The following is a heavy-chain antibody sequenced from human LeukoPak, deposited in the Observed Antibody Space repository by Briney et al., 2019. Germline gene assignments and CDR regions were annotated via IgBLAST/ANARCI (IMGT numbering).Heavy chain of an antibody. V-gene: IGHV1-69*13. D-gene: IGHD3-10*01. CDR1: GGTFSSYA. J-gene: IGHJ6*03. Sequence: SVKVSCKASGGTFSSYAISWVRQAPGQGLEWMGGIIPIFGTANYAQKFQGRVTITADESTSTAYMELSSLRSEDTAVYYCARVPEVWPGDYYYYMDVWGKGTTVTVSS. CDR2: IIPIFGTA. CDR3: ARVPEVWPGDYYYYMDV.